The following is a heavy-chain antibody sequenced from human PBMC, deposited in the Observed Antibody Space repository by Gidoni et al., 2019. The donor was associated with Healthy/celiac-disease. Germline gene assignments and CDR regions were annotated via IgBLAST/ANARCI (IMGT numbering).Heavy chain of an antibody. V-gene: IGHV4-34*01. CDR2: INHSGST. D-gene: IGHD3-22*01. Sequence: QVQLQQWGAGLLKPSATLSLTCAVYGGSFSGYYRSWIRQPPGKGLEWIGEINHSGSTNYNPSLKSRVTISVDTSKNQFSLKLSSVTAADTAVYYCARAQGYYYDSSALGGFDPWGQGTLVTVSS. J-gene: IGHJ5*02. CDR1: GGSFSGYY. CDR3: ARAQGYYYDSSALGGFDP.